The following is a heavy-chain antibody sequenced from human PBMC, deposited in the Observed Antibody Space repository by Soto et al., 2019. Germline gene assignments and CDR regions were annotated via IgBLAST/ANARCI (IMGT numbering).Heavy chain of an antibody. CDR2: IYTSGST. J-gene: IGHJ4*02. CDR1: GGSISNYY. V-gene: IGHV4-4*07. Sequence: QVQLQESGPGLVKPSETLSLTCTVSGGSISNYYWSWIRQPAGKGLEWIGRIYTSGSTNYNPSLKSRVAMSVDTSKDQFALKLSSVTAADTAVYYCARGMSGYDYIFDDCGQGTLVTVSS. CDR3: ARGMSGYDYIFDD. D-gene: IGHD5-12*01.